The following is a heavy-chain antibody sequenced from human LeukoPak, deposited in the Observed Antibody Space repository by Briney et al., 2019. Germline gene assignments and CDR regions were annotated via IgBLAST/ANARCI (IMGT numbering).Heavy chain of an antibody. Sequence: GGSLRLSCTASGFSINGYWIHWVRQAPGKGLVWVSRIRSEGRPTDYADLVKGRFTVSRDNAKNTAYLEMNSLTADDTAVYYCAGVYYPTSDESRLHGMDVWGHGTTVTVYS. V-gene: IGHV3-74*01. D-gene: IGHD3-10*01. CDR2: IRSEGRPT. CDR1: GFSINGYW. J-gene: IGHJ6*02. CDR3: AGVYYPTSDESRLHGMDV.